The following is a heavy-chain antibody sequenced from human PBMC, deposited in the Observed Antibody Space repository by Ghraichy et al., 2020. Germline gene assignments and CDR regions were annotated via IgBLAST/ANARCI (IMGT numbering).Heavy chain of an antibody. J-gene: IGHJ6*02. CDR3: ARVPILTGYTPGAGGYYYYGMDV. V-gene: IGHV4-59*01. Sequence: SETLSLTCTVSGGSISSYYWSWIRQPPGKGLEWIGYIYYSGSTNYNPSLKSRVTISVDTSKNQFSLKLSSVTAADTAVYYCARVPILTGYTPGAGGYYYYGMDVWGQGTTVTVSS. CDR1: GGSISSYY. D-gene: IGHD3-9*01. CDR2: IYYSGST.